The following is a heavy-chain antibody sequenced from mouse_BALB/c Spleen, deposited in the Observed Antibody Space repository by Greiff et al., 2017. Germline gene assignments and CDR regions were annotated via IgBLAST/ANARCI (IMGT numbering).Heavy chain of an antibody. J-gene: IGHJ2*01. V-gene: IGHV2-6-5*01. CDR3: AKHEGTFFDY. Sequence: QVQLQQSGPGLVQPSQSLSITCTVSGFSLTDFGVSWIRQPPGKGLEWLGEIWGGGSTDYNSALISRLSISKDNTKSQVFLKMNSLQTDDTAMYYCAKHEGTFFDYWGQGTTLTVSS. CDR2: IWGGGST. CDR1: GFSLTDFG.